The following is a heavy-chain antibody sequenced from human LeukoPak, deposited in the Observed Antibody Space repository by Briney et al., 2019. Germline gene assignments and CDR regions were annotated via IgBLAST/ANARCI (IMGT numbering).Heavy chain of an antibody. CDR1: GFTFDDYA. CDR3: ARGPEPGIAAAGTPYYFDY. Sequence: AGGSLRLSCAASGFTFDDYAMHWVRQAPGKGLEWVSGISWNSGSIGYADSVKGRFTISRDNAKNSLYLQMNSLRAEDTAVYYCARGPEPGIAAAGTPYYFDYWGQGTLVTVSS. D-gene: IGHD6-13*01. V-gene: IGHV3-9*01. J-gene: IGHJ4*02. CDR2: ISWNSGSI.